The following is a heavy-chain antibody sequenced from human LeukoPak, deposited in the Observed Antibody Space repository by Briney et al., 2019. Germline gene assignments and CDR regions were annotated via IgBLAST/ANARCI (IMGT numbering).Heavy chain of an antibody. J-gene: IGHJ3*02. CDR1: GFTFSSYA. D-gene: IGHD2-2*01. Sequence: GGSLRLSCAASGFTFSSYAMTWVRQAPGKGLEWVSAISRSGGDTEYADSVMGRFTISRDNSKNTLYMQMNSLRAEDAAVYYCAKCGTTCYANAFYIWGQGTMVTDSS. CDR3: AKCGTTCYANAFYI. CDR2: ISRSGGDT. V-gene: IGHV3-23*01.